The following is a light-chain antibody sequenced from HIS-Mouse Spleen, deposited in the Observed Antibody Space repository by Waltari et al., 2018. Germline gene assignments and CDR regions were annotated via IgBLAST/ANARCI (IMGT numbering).Light chain of an antibody. CDR3: AAWDDSLSGPV. CDR1: SHNIGSNY. J-gene: IGLJ2*01. CDR2: RNN. Sequence: QSVLTQPPSASAPPGQRATISSSGSSHNIGSNYVYWYQQLPGTAPKLLIYRNNQRPSGVPDRFSGSKSGTSASLAISGLRSEDEADYYCAAWDDSLSGPVFGGGTKLTVL. V-gene: IGLV1-47*01.